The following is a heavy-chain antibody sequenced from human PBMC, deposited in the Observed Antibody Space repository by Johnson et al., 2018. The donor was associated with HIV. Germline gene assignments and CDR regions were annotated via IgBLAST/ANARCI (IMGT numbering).Heavy chain of an antibody. CDR1: GFTFDDYG. D-gene: IGHD5-12*01. CDR2: INWNGGST. Sequence: VQLVESGGDLVQPGGSLRLSCAASGFTFDDYGMSWVRQAPGKGLEWVSGINWNGGSTGYADSVKGRFTISRDNAKNSLYLQMNSLRAEDTALYYCARRDGFDYGNAFDIWGQGTMVTVSS. V-gene: IGHV3-20*04. J-gene: IGHJ3*02. CDR3: ARRDGFDYGNAFDI.